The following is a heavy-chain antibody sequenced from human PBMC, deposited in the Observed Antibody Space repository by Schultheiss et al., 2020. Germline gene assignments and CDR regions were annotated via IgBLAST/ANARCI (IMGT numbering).Heavy chain of an antibody. D-gene: IGHD6-13*01. CDR1: GGSFSGYY. J-gene: IGHJ1*01. CDR2: INHSGST. V-gene: IGHV4-34*01. Sequence: SETLSLTCAVYGGSFSGYYWSWIRQPPGKGLEWIGEINHSGSTNYNPSLKSRVTISVDTSKNQFSLKLSSVTAADTAVYYCARQVAAAGSPEYFQHWGQGTLVNVSS. CDR3: ARQVAAAGSPEYFQH.